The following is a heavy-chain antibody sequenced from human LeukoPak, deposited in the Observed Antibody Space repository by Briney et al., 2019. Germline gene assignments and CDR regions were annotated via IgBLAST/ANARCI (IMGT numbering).Heavy chain of an antibody. Sequence: GGSLRLSCEASGFTFSSYSMNWVRQAPGKGVEWISYISTTTTTIYYANSVKGRFTISRDNAKKSLYLQMNSLRVEDTAIYYCAGCRTISCYPAFDFWGQGTMVTVSS. D-gene: IGHD2-2*01. CDR2: ISTTTTTI. J-gene: IGHJ3*01. V-gene: IGHV3-48*01. CDR3: AGCRTISCYPAFDF. CDR1: GFTFSSYS.